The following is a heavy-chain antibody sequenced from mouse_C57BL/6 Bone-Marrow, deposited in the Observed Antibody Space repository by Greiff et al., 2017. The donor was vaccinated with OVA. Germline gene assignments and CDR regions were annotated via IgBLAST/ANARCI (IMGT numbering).Heavy chain of an antibody. V-gene: IGHV1-76*01. J-gene: IGHJ2*01. CDR2: IYPGSGNI. CDR3: ARSERISDYFGC. D-gene: IGHD1-3*01. CDR1: GYTFTDYY. Sequence: VQLQQSGAELVRPGASVKLSCKASGYTFTDYYISWVKQRPGQGLEWIARIYPGSGNIYYNEKFKGKATLTAEKYSSTAYMQLSSLTCDSSAVKFSARSERISDYFGCWGWGNTPTVSA.